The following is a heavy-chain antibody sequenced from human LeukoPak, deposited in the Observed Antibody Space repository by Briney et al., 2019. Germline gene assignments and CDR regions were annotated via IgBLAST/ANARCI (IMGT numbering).Heavy chain of an antibody. Sequence: ASVKVSCKASGGTFSSYGISWVRHATGQGLEWMGIINPSGGSTSYAQKFQGRVTMTRDTSTSTVYMELSSLRSEGTAVYYCARGHLWFGEFRSPYGMDVWGQGTMVTVSS. V-gene: IGHV1-46*01. CDR3: ARGHLWFGEFRSPYGMDV. CDR1: GGTFSSYG. D-gene: IGHD3-10*01. J-gene: IGHJ6*02. CDR2: INPSGGST.